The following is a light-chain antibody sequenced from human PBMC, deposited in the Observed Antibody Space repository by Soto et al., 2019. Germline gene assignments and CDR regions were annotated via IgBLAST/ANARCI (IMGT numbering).Light chain of an antibody. Sequence: DIPMTQSPSTLSASVGDRVTITCRASQSISIWLAWYQQKPGKAPNLLIYKTSSLETGVPSRFSGSGSGTEFTLTISSLQPDDFAIYYCQHYNDYSWTFGQGTKVEVK. CDR3: QHYNDYSWT. V-gene: IGKV1-5*03. CDR1: QSISIW. CDR2: KTS. J-gene: IGKJ1*01.